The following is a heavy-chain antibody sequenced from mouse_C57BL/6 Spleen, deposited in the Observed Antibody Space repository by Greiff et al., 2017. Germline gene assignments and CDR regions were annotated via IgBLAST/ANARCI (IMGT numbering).Heavy chain of an antibody. CDR3: ARMILGYAMDY. Sequence: QVQLQQSGPELVKPGASVKISCKASGYAFSSSWMNWVKQRPGKGLEWIGRIYPGDGDTNYNGKFKGKATLTADKSSSTAYMQLSSLTSEDSAVYVCARMILGYAMDYWGQGTSVTVSS. CDR2: IYPGDGDT. CDR1: GYAFSSSW. J-gene: IGHJ4*01. D-gene: IGHD2-10*02. V-gene: IGHV1-82*01.